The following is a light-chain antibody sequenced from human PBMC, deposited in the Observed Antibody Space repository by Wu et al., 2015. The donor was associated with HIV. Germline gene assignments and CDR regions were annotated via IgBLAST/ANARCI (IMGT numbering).Light chain of an antibody. J-gene: IGKJ4*01. Sequence: EIVLTQSPGTLSLSPGERATLSCRASQSVSSNYLAWYQKKSGQAPRLLIYAASSRATGTPDRFSGSGSGTDFTLTINRLEPVDSAVYYCQQYGSSPLTFGGGTKVEIK. V-gene: IGKV3-20*01. CDR1: QSVSSNY. CDR2: AAS. CDR3: QQYGSSPLT.